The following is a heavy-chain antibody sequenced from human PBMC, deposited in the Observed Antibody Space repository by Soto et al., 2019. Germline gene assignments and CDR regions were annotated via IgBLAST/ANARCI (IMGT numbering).Heavy chain of an antibody. CDR1: GFTFSTYA. V-gene: IGHV3-23*01. D-gene: IGHD1-7*01. CDR3: AKDPGWNYWFDP. CDR2: ISGSGGST. Sequence: GGSLRLSCAASGFTFSTYAIAWVRQAPGKGLGWVSEISGSGGSTYYADSVKSRFTISRDNSKNTLYLQMNSLRAEDTAVYYCAKDPGWNYWFDPWGQGTLVTVSS. J-gene: IGHJ5*02.